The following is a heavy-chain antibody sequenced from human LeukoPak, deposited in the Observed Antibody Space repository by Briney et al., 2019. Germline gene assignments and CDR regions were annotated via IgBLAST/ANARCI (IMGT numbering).Heavy chain of an antibody. CDR1: GGSISSGSYY. CDR3: ARHRRTYYYDSSGYHIDY. CDR2: IYTSGST. D-gene: IGHD3-22*01. Sequence: SETLSLTCTVSGGSISSGSYYWSWIRQPAGKGLEWIGRIYTSGSTNYNPSLKSRVTISVDTSKNQFSLKLSSVTAADTAVYYCARHRRTYYYDSSGYHIDYWGQGTLVTVSS. J-gene: IGHJ4*02. V-gene: IGHV4-61*02.